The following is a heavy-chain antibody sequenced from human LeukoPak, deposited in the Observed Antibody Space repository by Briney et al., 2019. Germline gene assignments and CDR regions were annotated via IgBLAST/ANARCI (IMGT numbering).Heavy chain of an antibody. CDR2: ISGSGGST. Sequence: GGSLRLSCAASGFTFSSYAMSWVRQAPGKGLEWVSAISGSGGSTYYADSVKGRFTISRDNAKSSLFLQMSSLTAEDTGVYYCARVWQDYSNADYWGQGTLVTVSS. J-gene: IGHJ4*02. CDR1: GFTFSSYA. V-gene: IGHV3-23*01. D-gene: IGHD4-11*01. CDR3: ARVWQDYSNADY.